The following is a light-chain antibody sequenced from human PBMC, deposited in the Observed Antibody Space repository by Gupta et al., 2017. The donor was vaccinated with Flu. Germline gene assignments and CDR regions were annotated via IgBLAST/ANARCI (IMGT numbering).Light chain of an antibody. J-gene: IGKJ2*03. V-gene: IGKV1-39*01. CDR1: RDIGRY. Sequence: DIQMTQSPSSLSASVGDRVTITCRASRDIGRYLNWYQQKPGKVLKVVIYDASKLQSGVPSRFSGSGSATDYTLTISSLQPEDSATYYCQQSYSTSYSFGQGTKLEIK. CDR2: DAS. CDR3: QQSYSTSYS.